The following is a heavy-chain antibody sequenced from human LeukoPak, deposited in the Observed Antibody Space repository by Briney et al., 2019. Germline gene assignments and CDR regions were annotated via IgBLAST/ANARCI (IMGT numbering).Heavy chain of an antibody. CDR2: IYPGDSHT. V-gene: IGHV5-51*01. CDR1: GYSFTSYW. J-gene: IGHJ6*02. D-gene: IGHD2-8*01. CDR3: AKPRLGLIGMDV. Sequence: GESLKISCQGSGYSFTSYWIGWVRQMPGKGLEWMGIIYPGDSHTRYSPPFQGQVTISADKSISTAYLQWSTLKASDTGTYYCAKPRLGLIGMDVWGQGTTVTVSS.